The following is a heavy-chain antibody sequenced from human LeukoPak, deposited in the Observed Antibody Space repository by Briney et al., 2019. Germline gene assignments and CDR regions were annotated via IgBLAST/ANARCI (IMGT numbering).Heavy chain of an antibody. CDR1: GFTFSTYS. CDR2: ISSSSTYI. J-gene: IGHJ4*02. D-gene: IGHD5-18*01. V-gene: IGHV3-21*01. CDR3: AREPTAMIL. Sequence: GGSLRLSCAASGFTFSTYSMNWVRQTPGKGLEWVSSISSSSTYIYYADSVKGRFTISRDNAKNSLHLQMNSLRVEDTAVYYCAREPTAMILWGQGTLVTVSS.